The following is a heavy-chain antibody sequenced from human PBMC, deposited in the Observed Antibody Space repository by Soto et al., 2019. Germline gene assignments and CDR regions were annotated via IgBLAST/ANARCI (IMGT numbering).Heavy chain of an antibody. D-gene: IGHD3-10*01. CDR3: ARAGRMVRGTPPFEL. Sequence: PGGSLRLSCAASGFTFSSYSMNWVRQAPGKGLEWVSSISSSSSYIYYADSVKGRFTISRDNAKNSLYLQMNSLRAEDTAVYYSARAGRMVRGTPPFELWGRGSLVTVSS. CDR2: ISSSSSYI. J-gene: IGHJ2*01. V-gene: IGHV3-21*01. CDR1: GFTFSSYS.